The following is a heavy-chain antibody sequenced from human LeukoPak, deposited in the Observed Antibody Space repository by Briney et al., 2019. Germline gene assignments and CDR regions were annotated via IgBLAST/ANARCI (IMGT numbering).Heavy chain of an antibody. V-gene: IGHV1-69*13. CDR3: ARGGPGYDYVWGSYRCDY. J-gene: IGHJ4*02. Sequence: SVKVSCKASGGTFSSYAISWVRQAPGQGLEWMGGIIPIFGTANYAQKFQGRVTITADESTSTAYMELSSLRSEDPAVYYCARGGPGYDYVWGSYRCDYWGQGTLVTVSS. CDR2: IIPIFGTA. CDR1: GGTFSSYA. D-gene: IGHD3-16*02.